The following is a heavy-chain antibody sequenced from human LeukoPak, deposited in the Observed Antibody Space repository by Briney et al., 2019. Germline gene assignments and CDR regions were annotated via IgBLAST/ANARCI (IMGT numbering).Heavy chain of an antibody. D-gene: IGHD3-9*01. Sequence: ASVKVSSKASGYTFTSYAMNWVRQAPGQGLEWMGWINTNTGNPTYAQGFTGRFVFSLDTSVSTAYLQISSLKAEDTAVYYCARAAYDILTGLPSGMDVWGQRTTVTVSS. CDR3: ARAAYDILTGLPSGMDV. J-gene: IGHJ6*02. V-gene: IGHV7-4-1*02. CDR2: INTNTGNP. CDR1: GYTFTSYA.